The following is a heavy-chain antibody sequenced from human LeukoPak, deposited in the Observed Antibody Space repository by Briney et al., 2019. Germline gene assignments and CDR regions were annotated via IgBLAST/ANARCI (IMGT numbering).Heavy chain of an antibody. J-gene: IGHJ4*02. V-gene: IGHV4-39*01. CDR1: GGSISSSSYY. CDR3: ARHAYRGGDCYLPNYDY. CDR2: IYYSGST. D-gene: IGHD2-21*02. Sequence: SETLSLTCTVFGGSISSSSYYWGWIRQPPGKGLEWIGSIYYSGSTYYNPSLESRVTISVDTSKNQFSLKLSSVTAADTAVYYCARHAYRGGDCYLPNYDYWGQGTLVTVSS.